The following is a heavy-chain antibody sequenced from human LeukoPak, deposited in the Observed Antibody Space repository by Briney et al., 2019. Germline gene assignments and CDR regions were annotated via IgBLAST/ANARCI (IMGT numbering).Heavy chain of an antibody. CDR3: AREQWPQRALDY. V-gene: IGHV3-53*01. CDR2: IYSGGST. Sequence: GGSLRLSCAASGFTVSSNYMSWVRQAPGKGLEWVSVIYSGGSTYYADSVKGRFTISRDNSKNTLYLQMNSLRAEDTAVYYCAREQWPQRALDYWGQGTLVTVSS. J-gene: IGHJ4*02. D-gene: IGHD6-19*01. CDR1: GFTVSSNY.